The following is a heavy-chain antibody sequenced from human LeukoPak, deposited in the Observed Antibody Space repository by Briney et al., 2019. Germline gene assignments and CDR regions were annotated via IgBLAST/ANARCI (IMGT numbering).Heavy chain of an antibody. CDR3: AREGHRGSGTLDY. Sequence: GGSLRLSCVASGFRFNREWMTWVRQAPGRGLEWVANIKEDGSEKYYVDSVKGRFTISRDNAENSLYLQMNSLRAEDTAVYYCAREGHRGSGTLDYWGQGALVTVSS. CDR2: IKEDGSEK. J-gene: IGHJ4*02. D-gene: IGHD3-10*01. CDR1: GFRFNREW. V-gene: IGHV3-7*01.